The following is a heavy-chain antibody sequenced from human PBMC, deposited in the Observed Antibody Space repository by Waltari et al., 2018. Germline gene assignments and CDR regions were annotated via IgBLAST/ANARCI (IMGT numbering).Heavy chain of an antibody. CDR2: IRYDGSNK. J-gene: IGHJ4*02. CDR3: VIVVPAAFDY. CDR1: GFTFSSYG. Sequence: QVQLVESGGGVVQPGGSLRLSCAASGFTFSSYGMHWVRQAPGKGLEWVAFIRYDGSNKYYADSVKGRFTISRDNSKNTLYLQMNSLRAEDTAVYYCVIVVPAAFDYWGQGTLVTVSS. V-gene: IGHV3-30*02. D-gene: IGHD2-2*01.